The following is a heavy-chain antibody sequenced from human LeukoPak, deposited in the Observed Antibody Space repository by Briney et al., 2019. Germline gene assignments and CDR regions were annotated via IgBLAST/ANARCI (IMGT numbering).Heavy chain of an antibody. CDR2: INPNSGGT. V-gene: IGHV1-2*02. Sequence: GASVKVSCKASGYTFTGYYMHWVRQAPGQGLEWMGWINPNSGGTNYAQKFQGRVTMTRDTSISTAYMEPSRLRSDDTAVYYCARDLITMVRGVIIREYYFDYWGQGTLVTVSS. CDR1: GYTFTGYY. CDR3: ARDLITMVRGVIIREYYFDY. D-gene: IGHD3-10*01. J-gene: IGHJ4*02.